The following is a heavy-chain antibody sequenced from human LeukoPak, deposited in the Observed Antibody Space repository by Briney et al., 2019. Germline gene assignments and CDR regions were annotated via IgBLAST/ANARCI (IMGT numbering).Heavy chain of an antibody. CDR1: GGSFSGYY. D-gene: IGHD2-2*01. Sequence: SGTLSLTCAVYGGSFSGYYWSWIRQPPGKGLEWIGEINHSGSTNYNPSLKSRVTISVDTSKNQFSLKLSSVTAADTAVYYCAREAIVVVPAAISGLIDPWGQGTLVTVSS. V-gene: IGHV4-34*01. J-gene: IGHJ5*02. CDR3: AREAIVVVPAAISGLIDP. CDR2: INHSGST.